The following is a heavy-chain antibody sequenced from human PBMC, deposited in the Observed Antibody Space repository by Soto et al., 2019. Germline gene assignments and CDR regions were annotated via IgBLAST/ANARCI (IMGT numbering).Heavy chain of an antibody. Sequence: QVQLQESGPGLVKPSETLSLTCSFSGGSMSRYYWTWIRQPPGKGLEWIGNVQHTGNTNYNATHKSRVTISLDTSNCDFSLHLTSVTAADTAVYCCSRDVRPPGLAYFDLWGPGTLVTVSS. J-gene: IGHJ2*01. V-gene: IGHV4-59*01. CDR3: SRDVRPPGLAYFDL. D-gene: IGHD2-8*02. CDR2: VQHTGNT. CDR1: GGSMSRYY.